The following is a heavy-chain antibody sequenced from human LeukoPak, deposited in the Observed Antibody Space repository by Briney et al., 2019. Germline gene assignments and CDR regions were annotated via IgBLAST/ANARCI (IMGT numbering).Heavy chain of an antibody. Sequence: SETLSLTCAVYGGSFSGYYWSWIRQPPGKGLEWIGEINHSGSTNYNPSLKSRVTISVDTSKNQFSLKLSSVTAADTAVYYCARTAPPYIDYWGQGTLVTVSS. V-gene: IGHV4-34*01. CDR1: GGSFSGYY. CDR2: INHSGST. CDR3: ARTAPPYIDY. J-gene: IGHJ4*02. D-gene: IGHD2-2*02.